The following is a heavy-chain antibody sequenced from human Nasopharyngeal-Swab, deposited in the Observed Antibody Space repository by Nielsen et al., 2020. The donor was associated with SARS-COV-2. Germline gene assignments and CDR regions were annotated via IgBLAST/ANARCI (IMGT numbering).Heavy chain of an antibody. D-gene: IGHD3-3*01. Sequence: GESLKISCAASGFTFRNYWMHWVRQDPGKGLMWVSRINSDGSSTSYADSVKGRFTVSRDNARNTLYLQLNSLRDEDTAMYFCVRGPAGNSFGLFDYWGQGTLVTVPS. J-gene: IGHJ4*02. CDR2: INSDGSST. CDR1: GFTFRNYW. CDR3: VRGPAGNSFGLFDY. V-gene: IGHV3-74*01.